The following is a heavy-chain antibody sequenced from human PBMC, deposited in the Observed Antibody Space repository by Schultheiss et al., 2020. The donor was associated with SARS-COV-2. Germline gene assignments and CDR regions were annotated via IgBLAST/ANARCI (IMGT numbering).Heavy chain of an antibody. V-gene: IGHV1-8*02. CDR2: MNPNSGNT. J-gene: IGHJ4*02. CDR1: GYTFTSYY. Sequence: ASVKVSCKASGYTFTSYYMHWVRQAPGQGLEWMGWMNPNSGNTGYAQKFQGRVTMTRNTSISTAYMELSSLRSEDTAVYYCAKDRGYQAGTQGVDYWGQGTLVTVSS. CDR3: AKDRGYQAGTQGVDY. D-gene: IGHD1-14*01.